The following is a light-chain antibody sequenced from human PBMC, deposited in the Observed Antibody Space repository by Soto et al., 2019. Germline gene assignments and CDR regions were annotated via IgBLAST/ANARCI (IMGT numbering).Light chain of an antibody. J-gene: IGKJ3*01. CDR3: QHCDYLPI. Sequence: DIQMTQSPSSLSASVGDRVTITCQASQDITSYLNWYQHKPGKAPKLLIYDASILEAGVPPRFSGSGSGTDFTLPISSLQPEDVATYYCQHCDYLPIFGHGTTVDFK. CDR2: DAS. V-gene: IGKV1-33*01. CDR1: QDITSY.